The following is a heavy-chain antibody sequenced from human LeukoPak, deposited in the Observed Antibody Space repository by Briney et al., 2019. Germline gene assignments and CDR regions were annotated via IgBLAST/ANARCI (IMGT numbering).Heavy chain of an antibody. CDR2: ISSSSSYI. D-gene: IGHD5-18*01. J-gene: IGHJ3*02. Sequence: GGSLRLSCVVSGFTFSDYSMNWVRQAPGKGLEWVSYISSSSSYIYYADSVKGRFTISRDNAKNSLFLQMNSLRAEDTAVYYCARERTAHSYGYTDTFDIWGQGTMVTVSS. CDR1: GFTFSDYS. CDR3: ARERTAHSYGYTDTFDI. V-gene: IGHV3-21*05.